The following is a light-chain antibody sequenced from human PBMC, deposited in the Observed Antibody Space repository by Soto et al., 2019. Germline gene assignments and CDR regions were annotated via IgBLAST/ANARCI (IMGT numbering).Light chain of an antibody. V-gene: IGLV8-61*01. CDR1: SGSVLTSYY. CDR3: ALYVGTGTVV. Sequence: QTVVSQEPSFSVSPGXXXXXXXGLTSGSVLTSYYPPWYQQTPGQAPRTLIYSTNIRSSGVPDRFSGSILGNKAALTITGAQADNESDYYCALYVGTGTVVFGGGTQLTVL. J-gene: IGLJ2*01. CDR2: STN.